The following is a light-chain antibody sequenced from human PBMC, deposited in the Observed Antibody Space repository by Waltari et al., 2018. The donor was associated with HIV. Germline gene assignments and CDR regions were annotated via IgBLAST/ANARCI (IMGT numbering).Light chain of an antibody. CDR3: QQYNDWPRLT. V-gene: IGKV3-15*01. CDR1: QSVSRN. CDR2: GAS. J-gene: IGKJ3*01. Sequence: EIVMTQSPATLSVSPGARATLSCRASQSVSRNLGWYQQKPGQAPRLLIYGASMRATGIAARFSGSGSGTEFTLTISSLQSEDFAVYYCQQYNDWPRLTFGPGTKVDIK.